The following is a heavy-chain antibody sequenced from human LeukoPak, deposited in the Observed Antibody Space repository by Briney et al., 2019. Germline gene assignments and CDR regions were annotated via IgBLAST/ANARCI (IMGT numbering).Heavy chain of an antibody. CDR2: ISDYNGNT. CDR3: ARDPTAGYSSSWSDY. D-gene: IGHD6-13*01. Sequence: GASVKVSCKASGYTFTSYGISWVRQAPGQGLEWMGWISDYNGNTNYAQKLQGRVTMTTDTSTSTAYMELRSLRSDDTAVYYCARDPTAGYSSSWSDYWGQGTLVTVSS. CDR1: GYTFTSYG. J-gene: IGHJ4*02. V-gene: IGHV1-18*01.